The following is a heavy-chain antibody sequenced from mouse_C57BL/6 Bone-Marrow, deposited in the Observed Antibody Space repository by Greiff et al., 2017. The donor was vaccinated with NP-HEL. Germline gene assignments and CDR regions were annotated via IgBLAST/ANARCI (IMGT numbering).Heavy chain of an antibody. V-gene: IGHV2-2*01. CDR2: VWSGGST. Sequence: QVQLKQSGPGLVQPSQSLSITCTVSGFSLTSYGVHWVRQSPGKGLEWLGVVWSGGSTDYNAAFISRLSISKDNSKSQVFFKMNSLQADDTAIYYCARNPITTVADWYFDVWGTGTTVTVSS. CDR3: ARNPITTVADWYFDV. D-gene: IGHD1-1*01. J-gene: IGHJ1*03. CDR1: GFSLTSYG.